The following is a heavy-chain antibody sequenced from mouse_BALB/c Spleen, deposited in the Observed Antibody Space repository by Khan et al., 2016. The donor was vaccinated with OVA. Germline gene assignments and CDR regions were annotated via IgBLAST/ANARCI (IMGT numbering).Heavy chain of an antibody. CDR3: ARGGAVYYRYDGGAMDY. D-gene: IGHD2-14*01. CDR2: INTHSGVP. Sequence: QIQLVQSGPELKKPGETVRISCKASGYTFTTAGMQWVQKMPGKGLKWIGWINTHSGVPKYAEDFKGRFAFSLETSANTANLQITNLKNEDTATYFCARGGAVYYRYDGGAMDYWGQGTSVTVSS. CDR1: GYTFTTAG. J-gene: IGHJ4*01. V-gene: IGHV9-4*02.